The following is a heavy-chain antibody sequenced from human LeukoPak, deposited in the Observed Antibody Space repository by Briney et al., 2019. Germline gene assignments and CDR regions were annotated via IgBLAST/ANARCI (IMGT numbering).Heavy chain of an antibody. CDR2: ISGSGDYT. D-gene: IGHD4/OR15-4a*01. V-gene: IGHV3-23*01. CDR3: AKGQDANYLPLDL. CDR1: GFNFKYYA. Sequence: PGGSLRLSCAASGFNFKYYAMTWVRQAPGKGLEWVSSISGSGDYTYYADSVKGRFTISRDSSKDTLYLQVNSLRAEDMAVFYCAKGQDANYLPLDLWGRGTLVTVSS. J-gene: IGHJ2*01.